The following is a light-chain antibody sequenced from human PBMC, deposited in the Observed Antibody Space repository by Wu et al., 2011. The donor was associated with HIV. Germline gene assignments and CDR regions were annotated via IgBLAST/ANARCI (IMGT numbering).Light chain of an antibody. J-gene: IGKJ1*01. CDR1: QSVSNN. Sequence: IVMTQSPATLSVSSGERATLSCRASQSVSNNLAWYQQKPGQAPRLLMSGASTRATGIPARFSGSGSATEFILTISRMQSEDFAVYYCQQYNNWPRTFGKGPRWKSN. CDR3: QQYNNWPRT. CDR2: GAS. V-gene: IGKV3-15*01.